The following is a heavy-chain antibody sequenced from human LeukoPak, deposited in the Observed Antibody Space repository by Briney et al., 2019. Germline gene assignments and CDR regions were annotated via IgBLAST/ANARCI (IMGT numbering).Heavy chain of an antibody. D-gene: IGHD3-10*01. Sequence: PSETLSLTCTVSGASISSYYWSWIRQPPGKGLEWIGYISYSGSTNCNPSLKSRVTISADTSKNQVSLTLSSVTAADTAVYYCARHPELYFFDYWGQGTLVTVSS. CDR1: GASISSYY. V-gene: IGHV4-59*08. J-gene: IGHJ4*02. CDR3: ARHPELYFFDY. CDR2: ISYSGST.